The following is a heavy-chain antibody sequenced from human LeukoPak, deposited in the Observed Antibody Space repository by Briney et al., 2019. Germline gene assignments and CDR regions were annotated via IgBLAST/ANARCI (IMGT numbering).Heavy chain of an antibody. CDR3: ARDGHYYDTSGHFRGYGMDV. V-gene: IGHV3-48*03. CDR1: GFTLSNYE. J-gene: IGHJ6*02. CDR2: ISSSSSTI. D-gene: IGHD3-22*01. Sequence: GGSLRLSCAASGFTLSNYEMNWVRQAPGKGLEWVSYISSSSSTIYYADSVKGRFTISRDNAKNSLYLQMNSLRDEDTAVYYCARDGHYYDTSGHFRGYGMDVWGQGTTVTVSS.